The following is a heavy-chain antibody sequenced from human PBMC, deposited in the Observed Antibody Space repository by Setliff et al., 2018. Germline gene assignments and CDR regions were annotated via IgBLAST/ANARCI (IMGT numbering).Heavy chain of an antibody. V-gene: IGHV1-69*05. Sequence: SVKVSCKASGGTFTNYAINWVRQAPGQGLEWMGGINPIFGTADYTQNFQGRVTITTDESTSTAYMELSSLRSEDTAIYYCATERGLVVSATDYYYYMDVWGKGTTVTSP. CDR1: GGTFTNYA. CDR3: ATERGLVVSATDYYYYMDV. CDR2: INPIFGTA. J-gene: IGHJ6*03. D-gene: IGHD2-15*01.